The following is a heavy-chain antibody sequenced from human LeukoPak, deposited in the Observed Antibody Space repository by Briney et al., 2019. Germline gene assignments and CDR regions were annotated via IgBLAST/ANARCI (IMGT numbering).Heavy chain of an antibody. D-gene: IGHD2-15*01. CDR1: GGSISSSSDY. Sequence: SETLSLTCTVSGGSISSSSDYWGWIRQPPGKGLEWIGSIYYSGSTYYNPSLKSRVTISVDTSKNQFSLKLSSVTAADMAVYYCARQLYCSGGSCYSYSWFDPWGQGTLVTVSS. CDR3: ARQLYCSGGSCYSYSWFDP. J-gene: IGHJ5*02. CDR2: IYYSGST. V-gene: IGHV4-39*01.